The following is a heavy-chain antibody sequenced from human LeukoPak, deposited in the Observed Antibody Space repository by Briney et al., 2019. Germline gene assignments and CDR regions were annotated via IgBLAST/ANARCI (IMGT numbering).Heavy chain of an antibody. J-gene: IGHJ4*02. V-gene: IGHV4-59*01. CDR1: GGSISGYY. CDR3: ARGTRFLEWLFDY. Sequence: SETLSLTCTVAGGSISGYYWSWIRQPPGRGLEWIGHVRYNRESNYNASLESRVSMLVDTSKNQISLRLSSVTAADTAVYYCARGTRFLEWLFDYWGQGTLVTVSS. CDR2: VRYNRES. D-gene: IGHD3-3*01.